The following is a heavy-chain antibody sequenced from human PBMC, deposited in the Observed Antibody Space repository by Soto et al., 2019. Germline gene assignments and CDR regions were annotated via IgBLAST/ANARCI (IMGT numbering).Heavy chain of an antibody. CDR1: GFTFSSYS. V-gene: IGHV3-30*03. Sequence: TGGSLRLSCAASGFTFSSYSMNWVRQAPGKGLEWVSVISNDGSNKYYADSVKGRFTISRDNSKNTLYLQMNSLRAEDTAVYYCARDSAQLNYFDYWGQGTLVTVSS. J-gene: IGHJ4*02. CDR2: ISNDGSNK. CDR3: ARDSAQLNYFDY. D-gene: IGHD5-18*01.